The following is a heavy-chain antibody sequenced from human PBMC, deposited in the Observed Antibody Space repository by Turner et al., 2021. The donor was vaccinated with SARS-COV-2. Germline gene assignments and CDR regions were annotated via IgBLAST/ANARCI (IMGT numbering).Heavy chain of an antibody. CDR1: GGTFSSYA. Sequence: QVQLVQSGAEVKKPGSSVKVSCKASGGTFSSYAISWVRQAPGQGLEWMGRIIPILGIANYAQKFQGRVTITADKSTNTAYMELSSLRSEDTAVYYCAKDLAAYYDSSGYYSYYYGVDVWGQGTTVTVSS. CDR2: IIPILGIA. CDR3: AKDLAAYYDSSGYYSYYYGVDV. V-gene: IGHV1-69*04. J-gene: IGHJ6*02. D-gene: IGHD3-22*01.